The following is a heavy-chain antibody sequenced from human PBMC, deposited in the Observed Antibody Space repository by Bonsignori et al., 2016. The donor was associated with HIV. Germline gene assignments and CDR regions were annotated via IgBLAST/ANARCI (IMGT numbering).Heavy chain of an antibody. D-gene: IGHD4-11*01. CDR2: INKDGNEK. J-gene: IGHJ6*04. CDR3: MGGHYSF. Sequence: VRQAPGKGLEWLAHINKDGNEKYHVDSVKGRFTISRDNTKNSLYLDMNGLRADDTATYFCMGGHYSFWGKGTTVTVSS. V-gene: IGHV3-7*01.